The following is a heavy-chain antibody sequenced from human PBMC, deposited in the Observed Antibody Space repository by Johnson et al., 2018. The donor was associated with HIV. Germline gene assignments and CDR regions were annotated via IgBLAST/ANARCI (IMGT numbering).Heavy chain of an antibody. CDR3: ARPVPDYYDSSGYYSSAFDI. V-gene: IGHV3-23*04. CDR2: ISGSGGST. D-gene: IGHD3-22*01. J-gene: IGHJ3*02. CDR1: GFTFSSYA. Sequence: VQLVESGGGLVQPGGSLRLSCAASGFTFSSYAMSWVRQDPGKGLEWVSAISGSGGSTYYADSVKGRFDISRDNAKNTLYLQMNSLRGEDTAVYSWARPVPDYYDSSGYYSSAFDIWGQGTMVTVSS.